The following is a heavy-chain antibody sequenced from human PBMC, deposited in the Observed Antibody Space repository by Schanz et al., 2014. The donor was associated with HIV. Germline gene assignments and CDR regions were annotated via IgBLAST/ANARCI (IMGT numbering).Heavy chain of an antibody. Sequence: QLQLQESGSGLVKPSQTLSLTCAVSGGSISSGDYSWSWIRQPPGKGLEWIGYISHSGITYYSPSLKSGVITSIGRSSTQFSLKLSSVTAADTAVYYCARVTVVEALYYFDYWGQGTLVTVSS. J-gene: IGHJ4*02. CDR2: ISHSGIT. D-gene: IGHD2-15*01. CDR3: ARVTVVEALYYFDY. CDR1: GGSISSGDYS. V-gene: IGHV4-30-2*01.